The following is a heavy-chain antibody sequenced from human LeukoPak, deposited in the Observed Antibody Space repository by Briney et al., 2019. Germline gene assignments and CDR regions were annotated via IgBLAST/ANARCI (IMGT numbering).Heavy chain of an antibody. D-gene: IGHD3-9*01. V-gene: IGHV4-39*01. CDR1: GGSISSSSYY. CDR2: IYYSGST. CDR3: ARHLASYDILTGYYKPRYCYFDY. Sequence: SETLSLTCTVSGGSISSSSYYWGWIRQPPGKGLEWIGSIYYSGSTYHNPSLKSRVTISVDTSKNQFSLKLSSVTAADTAVYYCARHLASYDILTGYYKPRYCYFDYWGQGTLVTVSS. J-gene: IGHJ4*02.